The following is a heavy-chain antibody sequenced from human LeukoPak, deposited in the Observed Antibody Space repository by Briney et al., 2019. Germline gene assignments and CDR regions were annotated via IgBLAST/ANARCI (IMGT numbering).Heavy chain of an antibody. Sequence: ASVKVSCKASGYTFTGYYMHWVRQAPGQGLEWMGRINPNSGGTNYAQKFQGRVTMTRDTSISTAYMELSRLRSDDTAVYYCARDPGRNYYYDMDVWGQGTTVTVSS. CDR2: INPNSGGT. V-gene: IGHV1-2*06. J-gene: IGHJ6*02. CDR1: GYTFTGYY. CDR3: ARDPGRNYYYDMDV.